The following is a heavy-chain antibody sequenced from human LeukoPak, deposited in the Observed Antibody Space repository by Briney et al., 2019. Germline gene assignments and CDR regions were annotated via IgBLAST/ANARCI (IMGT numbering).Heavy chain of an antibody. CDR2: IQYDGSNK. CDR1: RFTFSNYG. V-gene: IGHV3-30*02. Sequence: GGSLRLSCAASRFTFSNYGMHWVRQAPGKGLEWVAFIQYDGSNKNYTDSVKGRFTISRDNSKNTLYLQLNSLRAEDTAVYYCARETGLRTFDWWGQGTLVTVSS. D-gene: IGHD4-17*01. CDR3: ARETGLRTFDW. J-gene: IGHJ4*02.